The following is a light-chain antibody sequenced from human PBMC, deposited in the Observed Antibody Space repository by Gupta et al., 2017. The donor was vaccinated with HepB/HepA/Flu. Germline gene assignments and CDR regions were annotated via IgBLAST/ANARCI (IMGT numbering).Light chain of an antibody. CDR1: QTLTNY. CDR2: SAS. Sequence: IXVXXSPSSXSASXGDRVTISCRASQTLTNYLNWYQWKPGKAPKVLIYSASRLQSGVPSRFSARGSGTDFTLTISSLQPEDLGIYYCQQSFSFPWTFGQGTTVEIK. J-gene: IGKJ1*01. V-gene: IGKV1-39*01. CDR3: QQSFSFPWT.